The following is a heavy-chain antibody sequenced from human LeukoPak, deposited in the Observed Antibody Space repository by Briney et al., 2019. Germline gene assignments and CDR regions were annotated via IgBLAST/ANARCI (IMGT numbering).Heavy chain of an antibody. V-gene: IGHV3-48*02. D-gene: IGHD2/OR15-2a*01. CDR3: ARISGLGAREYLDH. CDR1: GFTFSNAW. CDR2: VSASGSAT. Sequence: GGSLRLSCAASGFTFSNAWMNWVRQAPGKGLEWVSYVSASGSATYYGDSVKGRFTISRDNAKNSVYMQMNSLRDEDTAVYYCARISGLGAREYLDHWGQGTLVTVSS. J-gene: IGHJ4*02.